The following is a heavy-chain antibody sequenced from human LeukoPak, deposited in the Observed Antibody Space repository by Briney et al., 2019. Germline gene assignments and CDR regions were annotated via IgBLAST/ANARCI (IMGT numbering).Heavy chain of an antibody. D-gene: IGHD3-10*01. CDR2: ISSSGSTI. V-gene: IGHV3-48*01. CDR1: GFTFSSYG. Sequence: GGSLRLSCAASGFTFSSYGMSWVRQAPGKGLEWVSYISSSGSTIYYADSVKGRFTISRDNSKNTLYLQMNSLRAEDTAVYYCAKDWAMVRPNYFDYWGQGTLVTVSS. CDR3: AKDWAMVRPNYFDY. J-gene: IGHJ4*02.